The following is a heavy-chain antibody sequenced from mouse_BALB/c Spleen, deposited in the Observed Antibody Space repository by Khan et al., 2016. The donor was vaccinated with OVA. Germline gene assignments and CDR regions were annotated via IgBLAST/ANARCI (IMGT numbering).Heavy chain of an antibody. CDR1: GFSLTNYG. D-gene: IGHD2-3*01. Sequence: QVQLQQSGPGLVQPSQSLSITCTVSGFSLTNYGIHWVRQSPGKGLEWLGVIWSGGSTDYNAAFISRLSISKDNSKSQIFFKMNSLQANDTAIYYCARPSDAYYVWDFDVGGAGTTVTVAS. CDR3: ARPSDAYYVWDFDV. CDR2: IWSGGST. J-gene: IGHJ1*01. V-gene: IGHV2-2*02.